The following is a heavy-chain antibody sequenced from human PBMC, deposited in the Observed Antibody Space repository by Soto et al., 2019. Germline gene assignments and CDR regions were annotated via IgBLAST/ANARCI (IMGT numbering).Heavy chain of an antibody. CDR2: IWYDGSNK. CDR3: AREVSFGVVIMWNYFDY. Sequence: GGSLRLSCAASGFTFSSYGMHWVRQAPGKGLEWVAVIWYDGSNKYYADSVKGRFTISRDNSKNTLYLQMNSLRAEDTAVYYFAREVSFGVVIMWNYFDYWGQGTLVTVSS. D-gene: IGHD3-3*01. V-gene: IGHV3-33*01. CDR1: GFTFSSYG. J-gene: IGHJ4*02.